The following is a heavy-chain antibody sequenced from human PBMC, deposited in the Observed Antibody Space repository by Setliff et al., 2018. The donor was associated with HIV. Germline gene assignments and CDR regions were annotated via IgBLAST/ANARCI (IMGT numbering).Heavy chain of an antibody. J-gene: IGHJ6*03. V-gene: IGHV1-69*06. CDR1: GYTFTSYY. D-gene: IGHD6-6*01. CDR3: ARDRQQVFHYMDV. CDR2: IIPISGTA. Sequence: GASVKVSCKASGYTFTSYYIHWVRQAPGQGLEWMGRIIPISGTANNAQKFQGRVTITADTSTSTVYMELSILRSEDTAVYYCARDRQQVFHYMDVWAKGTTVTVSS.